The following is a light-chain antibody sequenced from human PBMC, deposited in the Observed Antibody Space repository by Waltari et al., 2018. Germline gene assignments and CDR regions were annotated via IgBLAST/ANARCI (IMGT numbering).Light chain of an antibody. CDR2: DAS. Sequence: EIVLTQSPATLSLSPGQTATLSCRASESIASHLAWFRQKPGQPPRLLIYDASTRATGIPARFSGSGFGTDFTLTISSLEPEDFAVYFCQQGSMWPLTFGGGTTVEIK. CDR1: ESIASH. V-gene: IGKV3-11*01. J-gene: IGKJ4*01. CDR3: QQGSMWPLT.